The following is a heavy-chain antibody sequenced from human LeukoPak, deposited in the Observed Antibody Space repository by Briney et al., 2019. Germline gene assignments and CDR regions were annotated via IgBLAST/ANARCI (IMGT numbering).Heavy chain of an antibody. V-gene: IGHV4-38-2*01. CDR3: ARYCTSTTCILRGFDY. J-gene: IGHJ4*02. CDR2: IYHTGSA. D-gene: IGHD2-2*01. Sequence: PSETLSLTCSVSGYSFTSDHYWGWIRQPPGKGLEWIANIYHTGSAHYNPSLKSRVTISVDTSKNQFSLKLSSVTAADTAVYYCARYCTSTTCILRGFDYWGQGTLVTVSS. CDR1: GYSFTSDHY.